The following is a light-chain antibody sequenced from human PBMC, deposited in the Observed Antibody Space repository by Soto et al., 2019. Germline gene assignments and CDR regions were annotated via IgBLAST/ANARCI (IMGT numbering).Light chain of an antibody. V-gene: IGLV1-51*02. CDR3: GTWDSSLSAGV. J-gene: IGLJ1*01. CDR2: ENN. Sequence: QSVLTQPPSVSAAPGQKVTISCSGSSSNIGNNYVSWYQQLPGTAPKLLIYENNKRPSGIPDRFSGSKSGTSATLGITGPQTGDEADYYCGTWDSSLSAGVFGPGTKVTVL. CDR1: SSNIGNNY.